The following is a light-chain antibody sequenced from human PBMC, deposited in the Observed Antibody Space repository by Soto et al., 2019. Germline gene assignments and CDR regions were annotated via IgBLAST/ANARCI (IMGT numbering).Light chain of an antibody. CDR3: MQALQTPLT. CDR2: LGS. CDR1: QSLLHSNGYNY. Sequence: DIVMTQSPLSLPVTPGEPASISCRSSQSLLHSNGYNYLDWYLQKPGQSTQLLIYLGSNRASGVSDRFSGSRSGTDFTLKISRVEAEDVAVYYCMQALQTPLTFGGGTKVEIK. J-gene: IGKJ4*01. V-gene: IGKV2-28*01.